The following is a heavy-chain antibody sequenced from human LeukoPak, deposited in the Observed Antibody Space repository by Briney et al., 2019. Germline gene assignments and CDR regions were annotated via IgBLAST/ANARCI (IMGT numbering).Heavy chain of an antibody. CDR1: GFTFSTYE. CDR3: AKDVGYCSSTTCYKPFDY. V-gene: IGHV3-23*01. D-gene: IGHD2-2*02. CDR2: FSGRGGST. Sequence: PGGSLRLSCAASGFTFSTYEMSWVRQAPGKGLEWVSAFSGRGGSTYYADSVKGRFTISRDNSKNTLYLQMNSLRAEDTAVYYCAKDVGYCSSTTCYKPFDYWGQGTLVTVSS. J-gene: IGHJ4*02.